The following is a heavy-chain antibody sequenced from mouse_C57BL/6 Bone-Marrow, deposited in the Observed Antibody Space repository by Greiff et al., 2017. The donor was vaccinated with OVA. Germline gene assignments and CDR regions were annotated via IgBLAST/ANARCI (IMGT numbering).Heavy chain of an antibody. J-gene: IGHJ2*01. D-gene: IGHD2-2*01. CDR2: IHPNSGST. CDR1: GYTFTSYW. Sequence: QVQLKQPGAELVKPGASVKLSCKASGYTFTSYWMHWVKQRPGQGLEWIGMIHPNSGSTNYNEKFKSKATLTVDKSSSTAYMQLSSLTSEDSAVYYCARTYGYDVLYYFDYWGQGTTLTVSS. V-gene: IGHV1-64*01. CDR3: ARTYGYDVLYYFDY.